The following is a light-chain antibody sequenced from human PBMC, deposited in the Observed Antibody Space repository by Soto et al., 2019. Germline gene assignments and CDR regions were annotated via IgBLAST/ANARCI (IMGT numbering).Light chain of an antibody. J-gene: IGLJ2*01. V-gene: IGLV2-11*01. CDR3: CSYAGSYIVL. CDR1: SSDVGGYNY. Sequence: QSVLTQPRSVSGSPGQSVTISCTGTSSDVGGYNYVSWYQQHPGKAPMLVIYDVSKRPSGVPDRFSGSKSGNTASLTISGLQAEDEADYCCCSYAGSYIVLFGGGTKVTVL. CDR2: DVS.